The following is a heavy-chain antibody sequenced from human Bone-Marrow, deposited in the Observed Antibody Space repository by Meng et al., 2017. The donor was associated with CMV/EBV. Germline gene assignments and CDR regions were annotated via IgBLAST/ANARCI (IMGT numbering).Heavy chain of an antibody. CDR3: ARGEYYDFGNWFDP. CDR1: GYTFTSYA. V-gene: IGHV7-4-1*01. CDR2: INTNTGNP. D-gene: IGHD3-3*01. Sequence: ASVKVSCKASGYTFTSYAMNWVRQAPGQGLEWMGRINTNTGNPTYAQGFTGRFVFSLDTSVSTAYLQICSLKAEDTAVYYCARGEYYDFGNWFDPWGQGTLGTV. J-gene: IGHJ5*02.